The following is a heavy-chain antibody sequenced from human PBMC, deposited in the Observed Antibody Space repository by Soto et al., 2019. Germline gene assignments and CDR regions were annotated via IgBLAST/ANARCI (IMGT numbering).Heavy chain of an antibody. V-gene: IGHV4-39*01. CDR2: IYYSGST. J-gene: IGHJ4*02. Sequence: SETLSLICTVSGGSISSTSYYWVLIRQPPGKGLEWIGSIYYSGSTYYNPSLKSRVTISVDTSKNQFSLKLSSVTAADTAVYYCARQNRLTMIVVVIDYFDYWGQGTLVTVS. D-gene: IGHD3-22*01. CDR1: GGSISSTSYY. CDR3: ARQNRLTMIVVVIDYFDY.